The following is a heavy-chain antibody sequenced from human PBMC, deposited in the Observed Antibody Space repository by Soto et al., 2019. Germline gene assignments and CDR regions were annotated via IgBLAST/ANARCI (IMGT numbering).Heavy chain of an antibody. V-gene: IGHV1-18*01. CDR3: ARDEAYKWNDGGWFDP. J-gene: IGHJ5*02. CDR2: ISAYNGNT. CDR1: GYTFTSYG. D-gene: IGHD1-1*01. Sequence: QVQLVQSGAEVKKPGASVKVSCKASGYTFTSYGISWVRQASGQGLEWMGWISAYNGNTKYAQKLQGRVTMTTDTTTGTAYMELRSLRSADTAVYYCARDEAYKWNDGGWFDPWGQATLVTVSS.